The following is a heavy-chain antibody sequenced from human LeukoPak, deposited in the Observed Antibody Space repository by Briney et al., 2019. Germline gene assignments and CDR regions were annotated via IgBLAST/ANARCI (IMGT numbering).Heavy chain of an antibody. J-gene: IGHJ4*01. CDR3: GSDPNGNYVGALGF. D-gene: IGHD2-8*01. CDR1: GLTFSSYA. V-gene: IGHV3-23*01. Sequence: QPGGSLRLSCVASGLTFSSYALAWVRQTPGKGLEWVAAVSGGGDGSHFADSVKGRFTISRDNSKNTIYLQMNNLRADDTAINFCGSDPNGNYVGALGFWGRGTLVTVSS. CDR2: VSGGGDGS.